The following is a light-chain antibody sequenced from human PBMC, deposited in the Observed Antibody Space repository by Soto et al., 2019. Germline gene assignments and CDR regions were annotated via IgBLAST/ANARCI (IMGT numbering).Light chain of an antibody. V-gene: IGLV2-23*02. Sequence: QSALTQSASVSGSLGQSITISCTGTSSDVGSHNFVSWYQQRPGKAPKLMIFEVTKRPSGVSSRFSASKSGNTASLTISGVRAEDEADYYCCSYAGTATWVFGGGTKLTVL. J-gene: IGLJ3*02. CDR2: EVT. CDR3: CSYAGTATWV. CDR1: SSDVGSHNF.